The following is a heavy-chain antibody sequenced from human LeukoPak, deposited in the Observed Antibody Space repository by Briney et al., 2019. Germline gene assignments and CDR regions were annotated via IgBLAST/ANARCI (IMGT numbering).Heavy chain of an antibody. CDR2: INWNGGST. CDR3: ARGPKRGAITLIVVVSKSKSFFDY. J-gene: IGHJ4*02. CDR1: GFTSDDYA. Sequence: GGSLRLSCAASGFTSDDYAMSWVRQAPGKGLEWVSGINWNGGSTGYADSVKGRFTISRDNAKNSLYLQMNSLRAEDTAVYYCARGPKRGAITLIVVVSKSKSFFDYWGQGTLVAVSS. V-gene: IGHV3-20*04. D-gene: IGHD3-22*01.